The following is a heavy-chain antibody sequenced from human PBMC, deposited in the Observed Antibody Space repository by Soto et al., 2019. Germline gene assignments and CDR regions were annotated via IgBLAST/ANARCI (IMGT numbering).Heavy chain of an antibody. D-gene: IGHD3-22*01. CDR3: GERSSGHYYDY. CDR2: ISGGGGTT. J-gene: IGHJ4*02. CDR1: GFTFSSYA. Sequence: EVQLLESGGGLVQPGGSLRLSCAASGFTFSSYAMSWVRQAPGEGLEWVSVISGGGGTTYYADSVKGRFTISRDNSKNTLELQMNSLRAEDTAVYYCGERSSGHYYDYWGQGTLVTVSS. V-gene: IGHV3-23*01.